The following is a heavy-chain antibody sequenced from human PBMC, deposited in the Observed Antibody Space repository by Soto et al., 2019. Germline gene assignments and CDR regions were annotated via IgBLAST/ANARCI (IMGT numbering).Heavy chain of an antibody. CDR3: AKKGSSTWLNWFDP. CDR1: GFTVSSNY. D-gene: IGHD6-13*01. V-gene: IGHV3-53*01. Sequence: PGGSLRLSCAASGFTVSSNYMSWVRQAPGKGLEWVSVIYSGGSTYYSDSVKGRFSISRDNSQNTLYLQMNSLRAEDTAVYYCAKKGSSTWLNWFDPWGQGTLVTVSS. CDR2: IYSGGST. J-gene: IGHJ5*02.